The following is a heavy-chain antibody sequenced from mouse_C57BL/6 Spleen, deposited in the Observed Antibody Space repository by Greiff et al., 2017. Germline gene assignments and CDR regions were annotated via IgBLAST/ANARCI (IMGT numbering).Heavy chain of an antibody. Sequence: QVQLQQSGAELARPGASVKLSCKASGYTFTSYGISWVKQRTGQGLEWIGEIYPRSGNTYYNEKFKGKATLTADKSSSTAYMELRSLTSEDSAVYFCARGLYYYGSSYWYFDVWGTGTTVTVSS. J-gene: IGHJ1*03. CDR1: GYTFTSYG. CDR3: ARGLYYYGSSYWYFDV. V-gene: IGHV1-81*01. D-gene: IGHD1-1*01. CDR2: IYPRSGNT.